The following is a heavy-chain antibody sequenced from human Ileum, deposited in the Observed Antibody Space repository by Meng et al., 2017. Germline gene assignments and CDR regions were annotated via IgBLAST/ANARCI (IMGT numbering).Heavy chain of an antibody. J-gene: IGHJ4*02. CDR3: ARDKGSGSSDEESGFDY. CDR2: ISTSGTTI. CDR1: GFTFSSYE. V-gene: IGHV3-48*03. Sequence: GESLKISCAASGFTFSSYEMSWVRQAPGKGLEWVSYISTSGTTIDYADSVKGRFTISRDNAQNSLFLQMNSLRAEDTAVYFCARDKGSGSSDEESGFDYWGQGTLVTVSS. D-gene: IGHD6-19*01.